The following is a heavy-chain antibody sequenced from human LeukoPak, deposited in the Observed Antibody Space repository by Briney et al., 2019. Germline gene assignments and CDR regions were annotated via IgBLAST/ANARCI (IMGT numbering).Heavy chain of an antibody. CDR3: ARDLMVRGVIHYFDY. V-gene: IGHV3-7*01. Sequence: GGSLRLSCAASGFTFSSYWMSWVRQAPGKGLEWVANIKQDGSEKYYVDSVKGRFTISRDNAKNSLYLQMNSLRAEDTAVYYCARDLMVRGVIHYFDYWGQGTLVTVSS. CDR2: IKQDGSEK. D-gene: IGHD3-10*01. J-gene: IGHJ4*02. CDR1: GFTFSSYW.